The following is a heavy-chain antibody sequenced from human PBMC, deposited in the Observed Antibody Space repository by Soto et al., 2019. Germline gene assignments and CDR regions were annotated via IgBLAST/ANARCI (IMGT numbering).Heavy chain of an antibody. CDR2: ISGSGGST. Sequence: EVQLVESGGGLIQPGGSLRLSCAASGFTVSSNYMSWVRQAPGKGLEWVSAISGSGGSTYYADSVKGRFTISRDNSKNTLYLQMNSLRAEDTAVYYCAKDPRRYCSSTSCSRAYYFDYWGQGTLVTVSS. V-gene: IGHV3-23*04. CDR3: AKDPRRYCSSTSCSRAYYFDY. J-gene: IGHJ4*02. D-gene: IGHD2-2*01. CDR1: GFTVSSNY.